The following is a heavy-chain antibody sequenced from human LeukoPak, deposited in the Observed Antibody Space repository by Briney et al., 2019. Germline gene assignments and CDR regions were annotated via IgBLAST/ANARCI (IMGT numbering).Heavy chain of an antibody. J-gene: IGHJ6*03. CDR3: TSLRRQYYYYMDI. CDR1: GFSFSSYS. Sequence: GGSLRLSCAASGFSFSSYSMNWVRQAPGKGLEWVSSIDSSSNYIFYADSVKGRFIISRDNAKDSLFLQMNSLRPDDTAVYYCTSLRRQYYYYMDIWGKGTTVIVS. D-gene: IGHD4-11*01. CDR2: IDSSSNYI. V-gene: IGHV3-21*04.